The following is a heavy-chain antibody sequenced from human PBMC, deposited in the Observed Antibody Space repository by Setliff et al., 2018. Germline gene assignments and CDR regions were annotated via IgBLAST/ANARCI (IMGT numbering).Heavy chain of an antibody. J-gene: IGHJ3*02. V-gene: IGHV4-30-4*08. D-gene: IGHD5-12*01. Sequence: SETLSLTCTVSGGSISSGDYYWSWIRQPPGKGLEWIGYIYYSGSTYYNPSLKSRVTISVDTSKNQFSLKLSSVTAADTAVYYCAREVDIPIQSDGFDIWGRGSMVTVSS. CDR2: IYYSGST. CDR3: AREVDIPIQSDGFDI. CDR1: GGSISSGDYY.